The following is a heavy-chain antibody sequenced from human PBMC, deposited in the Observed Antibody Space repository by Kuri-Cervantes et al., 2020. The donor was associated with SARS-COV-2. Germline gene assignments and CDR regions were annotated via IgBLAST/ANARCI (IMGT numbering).Heavy chain of an antibody. CDR1: GGTFTRYA. CDR3: ARGKWSSSSPLDY. CDR2: IIPILGTT. J-gene: IGHJ4*02. D-gene: IGHD6-6*01. V-gene: IGHV1-69*13. Sequence: SVKVSCKASGGTFTRYAISWVRQAPGQGLKWMRGIIPILGTTDYAQDFQGRVTNTADELSSLRSEDTAVYYCARGKWSSSSPLDYWGQGTLVTVSS.